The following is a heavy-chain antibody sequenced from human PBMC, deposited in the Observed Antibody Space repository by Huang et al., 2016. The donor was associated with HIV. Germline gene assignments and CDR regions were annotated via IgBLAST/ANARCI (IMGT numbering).Heavy chain of an antibody. J-gene: IGHJ4*02. CDR2: ILPMFGTL. Sequence: QVQLVQSGAEVKQPGSSVRVSCKASGGTFISYAMAWVRQAPGQGLEWMGGILPMFGTLNYAQKFQGRVTITADESTKTAYMEMRGLGSGDTAVYYCVLRGKWRHPGEAGDFDYWGQGTLVTVS. CDR1: GGTFISYA. V-gene: IGHV1-69*13. D-gene: IGHD2-21*01. CDR3: VLRGKWRHPGEAGDFDY.